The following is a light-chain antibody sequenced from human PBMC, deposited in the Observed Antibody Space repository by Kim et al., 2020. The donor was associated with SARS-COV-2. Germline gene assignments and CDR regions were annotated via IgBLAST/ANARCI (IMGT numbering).Light chain of an antibody. CDR2: DGS. J-gene: IGLJ1*01. CDR3: SSYTSSSTLHV. CDR1: SSEVGGYNY. Sequence: QSFTIACTGTSSEVGGYNYVSWYQKHPGKAPKLMIYDGSNRPTGVSNRFSGSKSGKTASLTISGLHAEDEADYYCSSYTSSSTLHVFGTGTKVTVL. V-gene: IGLV2-14*03.